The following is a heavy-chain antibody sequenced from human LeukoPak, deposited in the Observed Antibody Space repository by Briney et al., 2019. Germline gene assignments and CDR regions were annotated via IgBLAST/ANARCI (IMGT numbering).Heavy chain of an antibody. CDR2: IYYSGST. J-gene: IGHJ6*02. CDR1: GGSISSGGYY. V-gene: IGHV4-31*03. CDR3: AREPDSGYYYYGMDV. D-gene: IGHD1-26*01. Sequence: SETLSLTCTVSGGSISSGGYYWSWIRQHPGKGLEWIGYIYYSGSTYCNPSLKSRVTISVDTSKNQFSLKLSSVTAADTAVYYCAREPDSGYYYYGMDVWGQGTTVTVSS.